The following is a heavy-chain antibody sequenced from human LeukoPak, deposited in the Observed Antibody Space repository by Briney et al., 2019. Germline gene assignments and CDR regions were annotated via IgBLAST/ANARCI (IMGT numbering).Heavy chain of an antibody. J-gene: IGHJ4*02. CDR1: GYSFTSYW. V-gene: IGHV5-10-1*01. CDR2: IDPSDSYT. CDR3: ARNWEGGHLSN. D-gene: IGHD1-26*01. Sequence: GESLKISCKGSGYSFTSYWITWVRQMPGKGLEWMGRIDPSDSYTNYSPSFQGHVTISADKSINTAYLQWSSLKASDTAIYYCARNWEGGHLSNWGQGTLVTVSS.